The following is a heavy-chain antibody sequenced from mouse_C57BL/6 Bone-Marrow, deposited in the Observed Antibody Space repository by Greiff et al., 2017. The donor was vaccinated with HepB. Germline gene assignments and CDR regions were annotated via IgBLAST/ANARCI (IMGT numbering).Heavy chain of an antibody. J-gene: IGHJ1*03. D-gene: IGHD2-4*01. CDR1: GFNIKDDY. CDR2: IDPENGDT. V-gene: IGHV14-4*01. CDR3: TSTMITTEYFDV. Sequence: EVQLQQSGAELVRPGASVKLSCTASGFNIKDDYMHWVKQRPEQGLEWIEWIDPENGDTEYASKFQGKATITADTSSNTAYLQLSSLTSEDTAVYYCTSTMITTEYFDVWGTGTTVTVSS.